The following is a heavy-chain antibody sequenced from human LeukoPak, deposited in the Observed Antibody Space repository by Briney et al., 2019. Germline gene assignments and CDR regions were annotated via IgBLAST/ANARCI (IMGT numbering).Heavy chain of an antibody. CDR1: GGTFSSYA. D-gene: IGHD5-12*01. CDR2: IIPIFGTA. V-gene: IGHV1-69*05. CDR3: ARKGYSGYDCFDY. J-gene: IGHJ4*02. Sequence: SVKVSCKASGGTFSSYAISWVRQAPGQGLEWIGGIIPIFGTANYAQKFQGRVTITTDESTSTAYMEPSSLRSEDTAVYYCARKGYSGYDCFDYWGQGTLVTVSS.